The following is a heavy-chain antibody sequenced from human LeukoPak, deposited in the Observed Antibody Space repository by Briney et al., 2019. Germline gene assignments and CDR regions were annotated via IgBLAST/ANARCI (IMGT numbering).Heavy chain of an antibody. CDR1: GGSFSGYY. CDR3: ARDLGYDILTGYYTAGAFDI. V-gene: IGHV4-59*01. Sequence: SETLSLTCAVYGGSFSGYYWSWIRQPPGKGLEWIGYIYYSGSTNYNPSLKSRVTISVDTSKNQFSLKLSSVTAADTAVYYCARDLGYDILTGYYTAGAFDIWGQGTMVTVSS. CDR2: IYYSGST. D-gene: IGHD3-9*01. J-gene: IGHJ3*02.